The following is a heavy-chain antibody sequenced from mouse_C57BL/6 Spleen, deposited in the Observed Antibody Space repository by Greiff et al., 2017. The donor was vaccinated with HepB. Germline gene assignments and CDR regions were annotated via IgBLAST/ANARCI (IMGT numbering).Heavy chain of an antibody. J-gene: IGHJ3*01. Sequence: EVQGVESGGDLVKPGGSLKLSCAASGFTFSSYGMSWVRQTPDKRLEWVATISSGGSYTYYPDSVKGRFTISRDNAKNTLYLQMSSLKSEETAMYYCARRHYYGSSLAWFAYWGQGTLVTVSA. CDR3: ARRHYYGSSLAWFAY. CDR2: ISSGGSYT. CDR1: GFTFSSYG. D-gene: IGHD1-1*01. V-gene: IGHV5-6*01.